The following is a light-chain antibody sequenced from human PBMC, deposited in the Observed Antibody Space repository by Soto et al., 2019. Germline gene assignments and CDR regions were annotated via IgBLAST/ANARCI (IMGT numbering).Light chain of an antibody. CDR1: SGHSSYV. CDR3: QTWGTGIVL. Sequence: QPVLTQSPSASASLGASVKLTCTLSSGHSSYVIAWHQQQPEKGPRYLMKLNSDGSHSKGDGIPDRFSGSSSGAERYLTISSLQSEDEADYYWQTWGTGIVLFGGGTKLTVL. V-gene: IGLV4-69*01. CDR2: LNSDGSH. J-gene: IGLJ2*01.